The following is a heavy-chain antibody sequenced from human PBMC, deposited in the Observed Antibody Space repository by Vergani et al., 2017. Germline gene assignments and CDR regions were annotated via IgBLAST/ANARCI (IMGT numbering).Heavy chain of an antibody. D-gene: IGHD4-17*01. Sequence: QVQLVQSGAEVKKPGASVKVSCKASGYTFTSYAMHWVRQAPGQRLEWMGWINAGNGNTKYSQKFKGRVTITRETSASTAYMELSSLRSEDTAVYYCARDLYGDYPYYYYYMDVWGKGTTVTVSS. CDR2: INAGNGNT. CDR3: ARDLYGDYPYYYYYMDV. CDR1: GYTFTSYA. J-gene: IGHJ6*03. V-gene: IGHV1-3*01.